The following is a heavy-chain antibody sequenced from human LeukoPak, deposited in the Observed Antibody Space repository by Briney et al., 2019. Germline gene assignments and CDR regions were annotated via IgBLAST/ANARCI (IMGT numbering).Heavy chain of an antibody. Sequence: SQTLSLTCAISGDRVSTNSATWTWLRQSPSRGLEWLVRTYYRSKWNNDYAVSMKSRITINPDTSKNQFSLQLNSVTPEDTAVYYCARLVGASWFDSWGQGTLVTVSS. V-gene: IGHV6-1*01. CDR1: GDRVSTNSAT. CDR3: ARLVGASWFDS. D-gene: IGHD1-26*01. CDR2: TYYRSKWNN. J-gene: IGHJ5*01.